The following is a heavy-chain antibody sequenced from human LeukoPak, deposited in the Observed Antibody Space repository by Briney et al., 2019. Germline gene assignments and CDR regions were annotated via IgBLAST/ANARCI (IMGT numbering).Heavy chain of an antibody. Sequence: PSQTLSLTCTVSGGSISSGDYYWSWIRQPTGKSLEWIGYIYYSGSTYYNPSLKSRVTISVDTSKNQFSLKLSSVTAADTGVYYCARAHAPLVGATFDYWGQGTLVTVSS. J-gene: IGHJ4*02. CDR1: GGSISSGDYY. D-gene: IGHD1-26*01. CDR3: ARAHAPLVGATFDY. V-gene: IGHV4-30-4*08. CDR2: IYYSGST.